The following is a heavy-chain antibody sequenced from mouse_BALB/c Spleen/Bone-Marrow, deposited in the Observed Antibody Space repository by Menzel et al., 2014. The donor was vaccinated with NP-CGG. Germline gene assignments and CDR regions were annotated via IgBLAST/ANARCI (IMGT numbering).Heavy chain of an antibody. Sequence: QVQLQQSGAELMKPGASVKISCKATGYTFSSYRIEWVKQRPGHGLEWIGEILPGSGSSNYNEKFKGKATITADTSSNTAYMQLSSLTSEDSAVYYCTRWGWSFDYWGQGTTLTVSS. D-gene: IGHD2-3*01. CDR2: ILPGSGSS. CDR3: TRWGWSFDY. V-gene: IGHV1-9*01. CDR1: GYTFSSYR. J-gene: IGHJ2*01.